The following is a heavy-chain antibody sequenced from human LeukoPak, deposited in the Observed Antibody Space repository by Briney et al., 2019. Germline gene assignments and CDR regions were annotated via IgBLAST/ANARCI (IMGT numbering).Heavy chain of an antibody. V-gene: IGHV4-39*01. D-gene: IGHD3-10*01. CDR2: IYYSGTT. J-gene: IGHJ5*02. Sequence: PSATLSLTCIVSGGSLNSPNYYWGWIRQPPGKGLEWIGTIYYSGTTYYNPSLKSRLTISVDTSKNQFSLKLTSVTAADTAVYYCARHDYYGSLNWFDPWGQGTLIT. CDR1: GGSLNSPNYY. CDR3: ARHDYYGSLNWFDP.